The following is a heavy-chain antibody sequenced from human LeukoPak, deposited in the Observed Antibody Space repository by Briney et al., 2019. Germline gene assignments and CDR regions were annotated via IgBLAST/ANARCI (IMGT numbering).Heavy chain of an antibody. Sequence: GASVKVSCKASGYTFTSYDISWVRQATGRGLEWMGWMNPNSGNTGYAQKFQGRVTITRNTSISTAYMELSSLRSEDTAVYYCARARRDGYNLFGYWGQGTLVTVSS. D-gene: IGHD5-24*01. CDR2: MNPNSGNT. J-gene: IGHJ4*02. V-gene: IGHV1-8*03. CDR3: ARARRDGYNLFGY. CDR1: GYTFTSYD.